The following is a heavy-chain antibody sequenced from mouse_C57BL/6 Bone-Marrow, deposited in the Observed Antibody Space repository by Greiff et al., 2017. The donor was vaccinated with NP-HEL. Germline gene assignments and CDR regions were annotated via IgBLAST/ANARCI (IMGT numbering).Heavy chain of an antibody. Sequence: QVQLQQSGPGLVQPSQSLSITCTVSGFSLTSYGVHWVRQSPGKGLEWLGVIWRGGSTDSNAAFMSRLSITKDNSKSQVFFKMNRLQAYDTSIYYCAAFYYGISYVYFDVWGTGTTVTVSS. CDR2: IWRGGST. D-gene: IGHD1-1*01. J-gene: IGHJ1*03. CDR1: GFSLTSYG. V-gene: IGHV2-5*01. CDR3: AAFYYGISYVYFDV.